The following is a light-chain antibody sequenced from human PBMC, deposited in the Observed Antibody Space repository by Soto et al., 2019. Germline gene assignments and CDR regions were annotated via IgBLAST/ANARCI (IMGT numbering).Light chain of an antibody. V-gene: IGKV3D-20*02. CDR3: RQRSTGPPLS. Sequence: EIVLTQSPGTLSLSPGERATLSCRASQSVSSSYLAWYQQKPGQAPRLLIYGASSRATGIPDRFSGSGSGTDFTLTISRLEPEDFAVYYCRQRSTGPPLSFGVGTKVEIK. CDR1: QSVSSSY. J-gene: IGKJ4*01. CDR2: GAS.